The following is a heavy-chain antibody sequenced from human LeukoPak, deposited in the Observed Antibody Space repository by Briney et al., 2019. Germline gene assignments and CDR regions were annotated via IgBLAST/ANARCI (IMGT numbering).Heavy chain of an antibody. Sequence: PSETLSLTCAVSGASISSSSYYWGWIRQPPGKGLEWIGSIYYRGSTYYNPSLKSRVTISVDTSKNQFSLKLSSVTAADTAVYYCAITIAVAGIGAFDIWGQGTMVTVSS. D-gene: IGHD6-19*01. V-gene: IGHV4-39*07. CDR2: IYYRGST. CDR3: AITIAVAGIGAFDI. CDR1: GASISSSSYY. J-gene: IGHJ3*02.